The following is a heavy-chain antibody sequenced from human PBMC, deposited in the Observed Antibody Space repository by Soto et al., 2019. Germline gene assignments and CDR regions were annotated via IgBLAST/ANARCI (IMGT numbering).Heavy chain of an antibody. V-gene: IGHV1-69*13. D-gene: IGHD2-21*02. CDR2: IIPSFGTA. CDR3: ARADCGGNSVRYSYYYGIGI. J-gene: IGHJ6*02. Sequence: FSVKIACKGSGGSLSSYAISWLRQATRQGLEWMGGIIPSFGTANYAQKFQGRVTITADESTSTGDMGRSSLRSEDRAVYYCARADCGGNSVRYSYYYGIGIWGQRTT. CDR1: GGSLSSYA.